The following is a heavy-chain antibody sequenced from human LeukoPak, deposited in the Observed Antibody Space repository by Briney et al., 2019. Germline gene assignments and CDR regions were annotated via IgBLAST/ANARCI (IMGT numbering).Heavy chain of an antibody. CDR3: ARVRGRSSYDFWSGLDH. V-gene: IGHV1-69*05. CDR2: IIPIFGTA. CDR1: GGTFISYV. J-gene: IGHJ4*02. Sequence: SVKASCKASGGTFISYVISWVRQAPGQGLEWMGGIIPIFGTANYAQKFQGRVTITTDESTSTAYMELSSLRSEDTAVYYCARVRGRSSYDFWSGLDHWGQGTLVIVSS. D-gene: IGHD3-3*01.